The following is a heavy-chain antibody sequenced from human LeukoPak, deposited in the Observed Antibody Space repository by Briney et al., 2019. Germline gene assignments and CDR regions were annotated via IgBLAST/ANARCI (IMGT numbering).Heavy chain of an antibody. Sequence: PGGSLRLSCAASGFFFPDAYMSWIRQAPGKGLEWISYLTNSGSAIYADSVRGRFTISRDNAKNSLYLQMNSLKASDTAMYYCARRNYNFGGGYFDYWGQGTLVTVSS. J-gene: IGHJ4*02. CDR2: LTNSGSAI. D-gene: IGHD5-24*01. CDR1: GFFFPDAY. CDR3: ARRNYNFGGGYFDY. V-gene: IGHV3-11*01.